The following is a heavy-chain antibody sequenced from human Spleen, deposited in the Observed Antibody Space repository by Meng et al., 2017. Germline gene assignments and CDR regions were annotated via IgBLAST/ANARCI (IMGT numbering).Heavy chain of an antibody. D-gene: IGHD1-26*01. V-gene: IGHV4-59*01. CDR2: IYYSGST. Sequence: SETLSLTCTVSGGSISGYYWSWIRQPPGKGLEWIGYIYYSGSTNYNPSLKSRVTISLDTSKTQFSLKLSSVTAADTAVYYCARARVGATTYNWFDPWGQGTLVTVSS. J-gene: IGHJ5*02. CDR3: ARARVGATTYNWFDP. CDR1: GGSISGYY.